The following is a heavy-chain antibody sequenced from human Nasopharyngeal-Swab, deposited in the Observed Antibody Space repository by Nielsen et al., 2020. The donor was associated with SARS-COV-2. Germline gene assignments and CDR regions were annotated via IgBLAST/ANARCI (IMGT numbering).Heavy chain of an antibody. D-gene: IGHD4-17*01. J-gene: IGHJ4*02. CDR1: GGSSSSYY. CDR3: ARGKAVTYDY. CDR2: IYYSGST. Sequence: SATLSLTCTVSGGSSSSYYWSWIRQPRGKGLEWIGYIYYSGSTNYNPSIKSRVTISVDSSKNQFSLKLSSVTAADTAVYYCARGKAVTYDYWGQGTLVTVSS. V-gene: IGHV4-59*01.